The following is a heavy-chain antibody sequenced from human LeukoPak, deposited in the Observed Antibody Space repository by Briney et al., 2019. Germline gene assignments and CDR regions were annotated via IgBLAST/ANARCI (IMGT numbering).Heavy chain of an antibody. CDR1: GYTFTGYY. CDR2: INPNSGGT. J-gene: IGHJ3*02. Sequence: GASVKVSCKASGYTFTGYYMHWLRQAPGQGLEWMGRINPNSGGTNYAQKFQGRVTMTRDTSISTAYMELSRLRSDDTAVYYCARDSGYNGNDAFDIWGQGTMVTVSS. D-gene: IGHD5-24*01. V-gene: IGHV1-2*06. CDR3: ARDSGYNGNDAFDI.